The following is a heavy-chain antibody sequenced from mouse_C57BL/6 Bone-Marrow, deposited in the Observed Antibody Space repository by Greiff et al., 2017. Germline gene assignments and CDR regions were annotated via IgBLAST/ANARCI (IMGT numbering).Heavy chain of an antibody. CDR3: APIYYGNYYAMDY. D-gene: IGHD2-1*01. CDR2: IDPEDGET. J-gene: IGHJ4*01. V-gene: IGHV14-2*01. Sequence: VQLQQSGAELVKPGASVKLSCTASGFNIKDYYMHWVKQRTEQGLEWIGRIDPEDGETKYAPKFQGKATITADTFSNTAYLQLSSLTSEDTAVYYCAPIYYGNYYAMDYWGQGTSVTVSS. CDR1: GFNIKDYY.